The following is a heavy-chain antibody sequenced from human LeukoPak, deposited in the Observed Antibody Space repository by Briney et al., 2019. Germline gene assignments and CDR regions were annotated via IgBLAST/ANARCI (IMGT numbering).Heavy chain of an antibody. Sequence: GRSLRLSCTASGFTFGDYAMSWFRQAPGMGLEWVGFIRSKAYGGTTEYAASVKGRFTISRDDSKSIAYLQMNSLKTEDTAVYYCTRDRRVDFDWLLLGGFDYWGQGTLVTVSS. J-gene: IGHJ4*02. D-gene: IGHD3-9*01. CDR1: GFTFGDYA. CDR3: TRDRRVDFDWLLLGGFDY. V-gene: IGHV3-49*03. CDR2: IRSKAYGGTT.